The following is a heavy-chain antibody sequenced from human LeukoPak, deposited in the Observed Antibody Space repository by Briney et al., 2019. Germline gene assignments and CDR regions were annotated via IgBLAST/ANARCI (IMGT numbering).Heavy chain of an antibody. CDR2: IYYSGST. V-gene: IGHV4-39*01. CDR1: GGSISSSSYY. CDR3: ARHLVAYSSSSDWFDP. Sequence: SETLSLTCTVSGGSISSSSYYWGWVRQPLGKGLEWIGSIYYSGSTYYNPSLKSRVTISVDTSKNQFSLKLSSVTAADTAVYYCARHLVAYSSSSDWFDPWGQGTLVTVSS. D-gene: IGHD6-6*01. J-gene: IGHJ5*02.